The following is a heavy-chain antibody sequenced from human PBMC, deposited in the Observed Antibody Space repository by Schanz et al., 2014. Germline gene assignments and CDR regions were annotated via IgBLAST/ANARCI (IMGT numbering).Heavy chain of an antibody. Sequence: QVQLVQSGAEVMKPGSSVKVSCKASGGTFSSYTINWVRQAPGQGLEWMGIINPSGGSTSYAQKFQGRVTMTRDTSTSTVYMELRGLRSDDTAVYYCARETTIITGGAFDVWGQGTMVTDSS. V-gene: IGHV1-46*01. CDR2: INPSGGST. J-gene: IGHJ3*01. CDR3: ARETTIITGGAFDV. D-gene: IGHD3-9*01. CDR1: GGTFSSYT.